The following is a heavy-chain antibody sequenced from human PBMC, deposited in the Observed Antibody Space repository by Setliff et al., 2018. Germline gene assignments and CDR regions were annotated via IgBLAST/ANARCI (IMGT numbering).Heavy chain of an antibody. D-gene: IGHD1-26*01. V-gene: IGHV1-18*04. CDR3: ARDREGIIVGVPSV. J-gene: IGHJ4*02. CDR2: INPYNGKT. Sequence: ASVKVSCKASGYTFTGYYIHWVRQAPGQGLEYMGWINPYNGKTNHAQNLQGRVAMTTDTSTSTAYMELRSLRSDDTAVYYCARDREGIIVGVPSVWGQGTLVTVSS. CDR1: GYTFTGYY.